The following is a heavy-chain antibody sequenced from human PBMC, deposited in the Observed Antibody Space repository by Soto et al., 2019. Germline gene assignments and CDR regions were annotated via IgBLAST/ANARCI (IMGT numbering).Heavy chain of an antibody. Sequence: SETLSVTCTVSGGSIDSDDYYWTWIRQPPGKGLEWIGYIYSSGRTSYNPSLESRLTISIDTSKNQFSLHLNSVSAADTAVYFCARDRGNSPDFFEYWGQGTLVTVSS. J-gene: IGHJ4*02. D-gene: IGHD1-1*01. CDR3: ARDRGNSPDFFEY. V-gene: IGHV4-30-4*01. CDR1: GGSIDSDDYY. CDR2: IYSSGRT.